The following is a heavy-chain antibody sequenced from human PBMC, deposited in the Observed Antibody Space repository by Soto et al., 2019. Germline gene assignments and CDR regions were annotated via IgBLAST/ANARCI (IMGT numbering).Heavy chain of an antibody. D-gene: IGHD3-22*01. CDR2: ISYDGSDK. J-gene: IGHJ4*02. V-gene: IGHV3-30-3*01. CDR1: GSTLSSYA. Sequence: GGSLRLSCAASGSTLSSYAMHWVRQAPGKGLEWVALISYDGSDKDYADSVKGRFTISRDNSRNTLFLQMSSLRPDDTALYYCAKALDYDSSGYYYFDYWGQGTLVTVSS. CDR3: AKALDYDSSGYYYFDY.